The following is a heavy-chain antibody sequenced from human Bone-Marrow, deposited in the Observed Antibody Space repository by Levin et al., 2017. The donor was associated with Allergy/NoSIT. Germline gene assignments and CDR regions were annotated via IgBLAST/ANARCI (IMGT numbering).Heavy chain of an antibody. Sequence: SQTLSLTCTVSGGSISSGSYYWSWIRQPAGKGLEWIGRIYTSGSTNYNPSLKSRVTISVDTSKNQFSLKLSSVTAADTAVYYCARDLWQAAGTTVPRYYYYYMDVWGKGTTVTVSS. CDR2: IYTSGST. J-gene: IGHJ6*03. CDR1: GGSISSGSYY. V-gene: IGHV4-61*02. CDR3: ARDLWQAAGTTVPRYYYYYMDV. D-gene: IGHD6-13*01.